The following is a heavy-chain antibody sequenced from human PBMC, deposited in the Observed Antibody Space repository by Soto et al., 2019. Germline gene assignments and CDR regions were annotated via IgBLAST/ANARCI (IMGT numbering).Heavy chain of an antibody. V-gene: IGHV5-51*01. D-gene: IGHD1-26*01. CDR1: GYSFTTYW. J-gene: IGHJ4*02. CDR3: ARRRSDGHNYLDY. Sequence: GESLKISCKGSGYSFTTYWIAWVRQMPGKGLEWMGIIYPGDSDTRYSPSFQGQVTISADKSISTAYLRWSSLKASDTAMYYCARRRSDGHNYLDYLGQGTQVTVSS. CDR2: IYPGDSDT.